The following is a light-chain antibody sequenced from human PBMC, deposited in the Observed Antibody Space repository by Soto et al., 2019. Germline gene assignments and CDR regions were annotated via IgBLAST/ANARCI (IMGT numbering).Light chain of an antibody. V-gene: IGKV1-5*01. CDR2: DAS. CDR3: QQYKSYSST. CDR1: QSISSW. J-gene: IGKJ1*01. Sequence: EIQMNQSPSTLYASVGDIVNITCRASQSISSWLAWYQQKPGKAPKLLIYDASSFESGVPSRFSGSGSGTEFTLTMSSLQPADFATYYCQQYKSYSSTFGQGTKVEI.